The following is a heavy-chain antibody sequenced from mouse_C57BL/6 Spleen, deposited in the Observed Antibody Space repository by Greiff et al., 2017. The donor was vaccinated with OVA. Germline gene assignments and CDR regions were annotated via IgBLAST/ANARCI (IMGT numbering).Heavy chain of an antibody. CDR1: GFTFSDYG. Sequence: EVKVVESGGGLVKPGGSLKLSCAASGFTFSDYGMHWVRQAPEKGLEWVAYISSGSSTIYYADTVKGRFTISRDNAKNTLFLQMTSLRSEDTAMYYCARGYGNYVGYYFDYWGQGTTLTVSS. CDR2: ISSGSSTI. CDR3: ARGYGNYVGYYFDY. D-gene: IGHD2-1*01. J-gene: IGHJ2*01. V-gene: IGHV5-17*01.